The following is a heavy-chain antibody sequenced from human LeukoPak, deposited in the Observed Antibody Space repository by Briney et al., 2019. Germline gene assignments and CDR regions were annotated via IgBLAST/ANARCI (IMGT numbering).Heavy chain of an antibody. J-gene: IGHJ4*02. CDR3: ARGGYGDNSAPFY. D-gene: IGHD4-23*01. Sequence: GGSLRLSCAASGFSFSSFWMTWVRQVPGKGLEWVANIKGDGSEKYYVDSVKGRYTISRDNVENSMALRMNSLRPEDTAVYYCARGGYGDNSAPFYWGQGILVTVSS. CDR1: GFSFSSFW. CDR2: IKGDGSEK. V-gene: IGHV3-7*03.